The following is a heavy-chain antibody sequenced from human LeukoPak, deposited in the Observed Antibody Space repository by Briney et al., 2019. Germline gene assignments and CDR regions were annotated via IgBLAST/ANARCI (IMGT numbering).Heavy chain of an antibody. D-gene: IGHD2-2*02. V-gene: IGHV3-23*01. J-gene: IGHJ4*02. CDR2: FCCSGDST. Sequence: GGSLRLSCAASGFTFSNYAMSWVRQAPGKGLEWVSAFCCSGDSTYYADSVKGRFTISRDNSKNTLYLQMNSLRAEDTAVYYCAKDVGYCSSTTCYKPFDYWGQGTLVTVP. CDR3: AKDVGYCSSTTCYKPFDY. CDR1: GFTFSNYA.